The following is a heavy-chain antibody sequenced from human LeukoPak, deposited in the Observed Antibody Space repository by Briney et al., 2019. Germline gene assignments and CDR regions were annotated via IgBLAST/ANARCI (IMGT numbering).Heavy chain of an antibody. CDR2: TWYDGSNK. CDR3: ARGGHCSTTSCSNYDGMDV. V-gene: IGHV3-33*01. CDR1: GFTFSSYG. J-gene: IGHJ6*02. Sequence: GGSLRLSCAASGFTFSSYGMHWVRQAPGKGLEWVAATWYDGSNKYYADSVKGRFTISRDNSKNTLLLQMNSLRAEDTAVYFCARGGHCSTTSCSNYDGMDVWGQGTTLTVSS. D-gene: IGHD2-2*01.